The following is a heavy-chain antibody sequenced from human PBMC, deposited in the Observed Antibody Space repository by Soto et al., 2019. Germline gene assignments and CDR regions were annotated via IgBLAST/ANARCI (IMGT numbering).Heavy chain of an antibody. J-gene: IGHJ6*03. V-gene: IGHV1-18*01. CDR3: ARDIVGVVAATASRNYMDV. CDR2: ISAYNGNT. D-gene: IGHD2-15*01. Sequence: ASLKVSCKASGYTFTSYGISWVRQAPGQGLEWMGWISAYNGNTNYAQKLQGRVTMTTDTSTSTAYMELRSLRSDDTAVYYCARDIVGVVAATASRNYMDVWGKGTTVTVPS. CDR1: GYTFTSYG.